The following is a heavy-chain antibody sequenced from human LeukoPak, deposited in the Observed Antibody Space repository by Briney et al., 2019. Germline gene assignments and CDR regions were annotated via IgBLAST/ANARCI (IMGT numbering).Heavy chain of an antibody. CDR3: ARDTPGYYGMGV. V-gene: IGHV4-59*01. CDR2: IHYTGST. Sequence: SETLSLTCTVSGGSLNSDYWTWIRRPPGKGLEYIGYIHYTGSTYYNPSLKSRVIISVDTSKNQFSLKLSSVTAADTAVYYCARDTPGYYGMGVWGQGTTVTVSS. J-gene: IGHJ6*02. D-gene: IGHD3-10*01. CDR1: GGSLNSDY.